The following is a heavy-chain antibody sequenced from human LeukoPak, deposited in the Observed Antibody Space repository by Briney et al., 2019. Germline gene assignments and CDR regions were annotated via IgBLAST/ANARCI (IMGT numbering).Heavy chain of an antibody. V-gene: IGHV3-23*01. D-gene: IGHD3-16*01. CDR2: ISGSGGST. CDR1: GLTGSTNY. J-gene: IGHJ4*02. CDR3: AKGGIYSRIDY. Sequence: PGGSLRLSCAASGLTGSTNYMTWVRQAPGKGLEGVSAISGSGGSTYYADSVKGRFTISRDNSKNTLYLQMNSLRAEDTAVYYCAKGGIYSRIDYWGRGTLVTVSS.